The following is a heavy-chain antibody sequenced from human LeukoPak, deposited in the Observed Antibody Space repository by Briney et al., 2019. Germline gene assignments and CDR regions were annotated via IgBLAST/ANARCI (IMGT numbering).Heavy chain of an antibody. CDR2: INHSGST. CDR3: ARGIAAAGTAGGPYYYYGMDV. Sequence: PSETLSLTCAVYGGSFSGYYWSWIRQPPGKGLEWIGEINHSGSTNYNPSLKSRVTISVDTSKNQFSLKLSSVTAADTAVYYCARGIAAAGTAGGPYYYYGMDVWGQGTTVTVSS. D-gene: IGHD6-13*01. CDR1: GGSFSGYY. J-gene: IGHJ6*02. V-gene: IGHV4-34*01.